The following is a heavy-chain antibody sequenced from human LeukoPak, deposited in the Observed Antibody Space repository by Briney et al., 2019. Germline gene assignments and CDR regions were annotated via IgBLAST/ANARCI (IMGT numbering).Heavy chain of an antibody. CDR1: GFTFSSYG. V-gene: IGHV3-23*01. CDR2: ISGSGGST. D-gene: IGHD3-10*01. CDR3: ASMVRGAFDP. J-gene: IGHJ5*02. Sequence: GGTLRLSCAASGFTFSSYGMSWVRQAPGKGLERVSAISGSGGSTYYADSVKGRFTISRDNSKNTVYLQMNSLRAEDTAVYYCASMVRGAFDPWGQGTLVTVSS.